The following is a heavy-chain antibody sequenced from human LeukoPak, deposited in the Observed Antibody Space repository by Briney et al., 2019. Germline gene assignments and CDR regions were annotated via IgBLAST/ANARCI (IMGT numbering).Heavy chain of an antibody. CDR2: IYYSGST. CDR3: ARILDSSGYYRFDY. Sequence: SETLSLTCTVSGGSISSHYWSWIRQPPGKGLEWIGYIYYSGSTNYNPSLKSRVTISVDPSKNQFSLKLSSVTAADTAVYYCARILDSSGYYRFDYWGQGTLVTVSS. D-gene: IGHD3-22*01. CDR1: GGSISSHY. V-gene: IGHV4-59*11. J-gene: IGHJ4*02.